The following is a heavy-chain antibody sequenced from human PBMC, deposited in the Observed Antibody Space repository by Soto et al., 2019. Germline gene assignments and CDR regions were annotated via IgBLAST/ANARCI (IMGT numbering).Heavy chain of an antibody. CDR3: ASSSSDCTNGVCYSFGGWFDP. V-gene: IGHV3-21*01. CDR2: ISSSSSYI. J-gene: IGHJ5*02. D-gene: IGHD2-8*01. CDR1: GFTFSSYS. Sequence: EVQLVESGGGLVKPGGSLRLSCAASGFTFSSYSMNWVRQAPGKGLEWVSSISSSSSYIYYADSVKGRFTISRDNAKNSLYLQMNSLRGEDTAVYYCASSSSDCTNGVCYSFGGWFDPWGQGTLVTVSS.